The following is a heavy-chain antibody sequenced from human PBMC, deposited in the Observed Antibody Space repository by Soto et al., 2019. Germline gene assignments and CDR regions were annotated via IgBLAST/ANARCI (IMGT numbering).Heavy chain of an antibody. V-gene: IGHV1-8*01. CDR3: ARLYCSGGSCYSAMDV. CDR2: MNPNSGNT. D-gene: IGHD2-15*01. Sequence: GASVKVSCKASGYTFTSYDINWVRQATGQGLEWMGWMNPNSGNTGYAQKFQGRVTMTRNTSISTAYMELSSLRSEDTAVYYCARLYCSGGSCYSAMDVWGKGTTVTAP. CDR1: GYTFTSYD. J-gene: IGHJ6*03.